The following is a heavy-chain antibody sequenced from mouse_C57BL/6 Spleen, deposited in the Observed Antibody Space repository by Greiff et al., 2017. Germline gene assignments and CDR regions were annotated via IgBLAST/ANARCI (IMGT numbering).Heavy chain of an antibody. CDR3: ARSNYGSSFYFDY. CDR2: INPSSGYT. CDR1: GYTFTSYW. J-gene: IGHJ2*01. Sequence: VQLKESGAELAKPGASVKLSCKASGYTFTSYWMHWVKQRPGQGLEWIGYINPSSGYTKYNQKFKDKATLTADKSSSTAYMQLSSLTYEDSAVYYCARSNYGSSFYFDYWGQGTTLTVSS. D-gene: IGHD1-1*01. V-gene: IGHV1-7*01.